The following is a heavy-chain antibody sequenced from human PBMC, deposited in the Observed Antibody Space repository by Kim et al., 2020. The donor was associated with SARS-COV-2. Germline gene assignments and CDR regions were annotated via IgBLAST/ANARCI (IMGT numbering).Heavy chain of an antibody. CDR1: GFIFSDYE. CDR2: IGTSADNI. J-gene: IGHJ4*02. D-gene: IGHD2-21*01. V-gene: IGHV3-48*03. CDR3: ARETINCGGDCYDY. Sequence: GSLRLSCAAPGFIFSDYEFNWVRQAPGKGLEWISYIGTSADNIYYANSVKGRFTVSRDSAKNSLYLQMDSLRDEDSAVYYCARETINCGGDCYDYWGQGT.